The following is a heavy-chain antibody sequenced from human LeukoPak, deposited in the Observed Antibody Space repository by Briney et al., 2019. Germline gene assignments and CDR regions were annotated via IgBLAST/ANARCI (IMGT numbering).Heavy chain of an antibody. CDR3: AKGRGSYDPDY. V-gene: IGHV3-23*01. CDR2: ISGSGDST. CDR1: GFTFSSYA. J-gene: IGHJ4*02. Sequence: GGSLRLSCAASGFTFSSYAMNWVRQAPGKGLEWVSAISGSGDSTYYADSVKGRFTISRDNSKNTLYLQMSSLRAEDTAVYYCAKGRGSYDPDYWGQGTLVTVSA. D-gene: IGHD5-12*01.